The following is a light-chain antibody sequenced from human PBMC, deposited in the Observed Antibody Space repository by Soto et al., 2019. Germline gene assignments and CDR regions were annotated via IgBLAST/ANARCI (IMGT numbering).Light chain of an antibody. Sequence: EFVLTQSPATLSLSPGERVTLSFRASESVSTNLAWYQQKAGQVPRLLIYDTSNRATGIPARFSGSGSGTDFTLSISSLAPEDFAVYYCQHRSNWPPGFGQGTRLEIK. J-gene: IGKJ5*01. CDR3: QHRSNWPPG. CDR1: ESVSTN. CDR2: DTS. V-gene: IGKV3-11*01.